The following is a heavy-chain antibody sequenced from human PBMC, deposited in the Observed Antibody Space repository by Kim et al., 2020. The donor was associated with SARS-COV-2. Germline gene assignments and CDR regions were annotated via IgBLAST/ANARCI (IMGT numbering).Heavy chain of an antibody. D-gene: IGHD5-18*01. CDR2: IIPIFGTA. CDR3: ATPPDTAMDATVLSDYYYGMDV. V-gene: IGHV1-69*13. J-gene: IGHJ6*02. Sequence: SVKVSCKASGGTFSSYAISWVRQAPGQGLECMGGIIPIFGTANYAQKFQGRVTITADESTSTAYMELSSLRSEDTAVYYCATPPDTAMDATVLSDYYYGMDVWGQGTTVTVSS. CDR1: GGTFSSYA.